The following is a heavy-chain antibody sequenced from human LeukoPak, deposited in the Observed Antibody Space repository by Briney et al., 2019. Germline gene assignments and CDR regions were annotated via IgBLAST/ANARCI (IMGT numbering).Heavy chain of an antibody. V-gene: IGHV3-23*01. CDR2: ISGSGGST. CDR3: AKDDRRYCSGGSCRNFDY. Sequence: PGGSLRLSCAASGFTFSSYAMSWVRQAPGNGLEWVSAISGSGGSTYYADSVKGRFTISRDNSKNTLYLQMNSLRAEDTAVYYCAKDDRRYCSGGSCRNFDYWGQGTLVTVSS. D-gene: IGHD2-15*01. J-gene: IGHJ4*02. CDR1: GFTFSSYA.